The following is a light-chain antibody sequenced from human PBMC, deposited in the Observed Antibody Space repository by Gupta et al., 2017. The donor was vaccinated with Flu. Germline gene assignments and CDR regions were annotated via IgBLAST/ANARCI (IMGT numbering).Light chain of an antibody. V-gene: IGLV3-21*02. Sequence: SYVLTQPPSVSVAPGQTTRITCGGDDIRRKAVHWYQQKPGQAPVLVVYDDSDRPSGIPERFSGSNSGNTATLTINRVEAGDEADFYCQVWDTRTDSWVFGGGTKLTVL. J-gene: IGLJ3*02. CDR2: DDS. CDR1: DIRRKA. CDR3: QVWDTRTDSWV.